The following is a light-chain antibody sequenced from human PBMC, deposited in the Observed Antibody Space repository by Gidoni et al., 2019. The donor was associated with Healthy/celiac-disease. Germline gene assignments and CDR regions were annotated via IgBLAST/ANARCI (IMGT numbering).Light chain of an antibody. Sequence: DIQMTQSPSSLSASVGDRVTITCRASQSISSYLNWYQQKPGKAPKLLIYAASSLQSGVPSRFSGSGSGTDFTLTISSLQPEDFATYYCQQSYSTRITFGQGTRLEFK. J-gene: IGKJ5*01. V-gene: IGKV1-39*01. CDR3: QQSYSTRIT. CDR1: QSISSY. CDR2: AAS.